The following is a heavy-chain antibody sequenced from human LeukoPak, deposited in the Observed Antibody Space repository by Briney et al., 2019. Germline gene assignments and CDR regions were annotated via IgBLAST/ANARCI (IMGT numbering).Heavy chain of an antibody. V-gene: IGHV1-2*06. CDR1: GYTFTGYY. CDR3: ARDLLVDY. Sequence: ASVKVSXKASGYTFTGYYMHWVRQAPGHGLEWIGRINPNSGGTNYAQKFQGRVTMTRNTSISTGYMELSRLRSDDTAVYYCARDLLVDYWGQGTLVTVSS. D-gene: IGHD2-8*02. CDR2: INPNSGGT. J-gene: IGHJ4*02.